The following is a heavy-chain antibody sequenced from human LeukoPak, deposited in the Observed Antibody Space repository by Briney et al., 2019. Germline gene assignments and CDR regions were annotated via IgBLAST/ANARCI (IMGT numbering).Heavy chain of an antibody. CDR2: IYYSGST. CDR3: ARGPLWFGELSCDY. Sequence: SETLSLTCTVSGGSISSYYWSWIRQPPGKGLEWIGYIYYSGSTNYNPSLKSRVTISVDTSKNQFSLKLSSVTAADTAVYYCARGPLWFGELSCDYWGQGTLVTVSS. J-gene: IGHJ4*02. CDR1: GGSISSYY. V-gene: IGHV4-59*01. D-gene: IGHD3-10*01.